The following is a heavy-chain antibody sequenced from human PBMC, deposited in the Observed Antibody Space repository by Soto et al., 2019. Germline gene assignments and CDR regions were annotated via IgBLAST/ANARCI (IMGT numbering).Heavy chain of an antibody. V-gene: IGHV5-51*01. J-gene: IGHJ6*02. CDR1: GYSFTSYW. Sequence: GESLKISCKGSGYSFTSYWIVWVRQMPGKGLEWMGIIYPGDSDTRYSPSFQGQVTISADKSISTAYLQWSSLKASDTAMYYCARGRGPAATEYGMDVWGQGTTVTV. CDR3: ARGRGPAATEYGMDV. CDR2: IYPGDSDT. D-gene: IGHD6-25*01.